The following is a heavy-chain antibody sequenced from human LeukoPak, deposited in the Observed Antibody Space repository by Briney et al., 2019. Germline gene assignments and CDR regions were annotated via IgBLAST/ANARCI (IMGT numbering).Heavy chain of an antibody. Sequence: GSAVKVSCKASGGTFSSYAISWVRQAPVQGLEWMGGIIPIFGTANYAQKFQGRVTITADKSTSTAYMELSSLRSEDTAVYYCARGVGATIDYYYYMDVWGKGTTVTVSS. D-gene: IGHD1-26*01. CDR2: IIPIFGTA. CDR1: GGTFSSYA. V-gene: IGHV1-69*06. CDR3: ARGVGATIDYYYYMDV. J-gene: IGHJ6*03.